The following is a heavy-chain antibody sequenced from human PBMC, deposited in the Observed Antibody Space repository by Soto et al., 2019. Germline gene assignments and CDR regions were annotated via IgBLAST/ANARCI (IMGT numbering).Heavy chain of an antibody. CDR1: GGTFSSYA. CDR2: IIPIFGTA. D-gene: IGHD3-22*01. Sequence: SVKVSCQASGGTFSSYAISWVRQAPGQGLEWMGGIIPIFGTANYAQKFQGRVTITADESTSTAYMELSSLRSEDTAVYYCARDQMGSGYVRTYYYYYGMDVWGQGTTVTVSS. CDR3: ARDQMGSGYVRTYYYYYGMDV. V-gene: IGHV1-69*13. J-gene: IGHJ6*02.